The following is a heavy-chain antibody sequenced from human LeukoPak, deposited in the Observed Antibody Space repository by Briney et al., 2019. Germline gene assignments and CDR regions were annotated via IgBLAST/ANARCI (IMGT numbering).Heavy chain of an antibody. V-gene: IGHV4-31*03. CDR3: ARDGTYYDPLDP. CDR2: IYYSGST. D-gene: IGHD3-3*01. Sequence: SETLSLTCTVSGGSISSGGYYWSWIRQHPGKGLEWIGYIYYSGSTYYNPSLKSRVTISVDTSKNQFSLKLSSVTAADTAVYFCARDGTYYDPLDPWGQGTLVTVSS. J-gene: IGHJ5*02. CDR1: GGSISSGGYY.